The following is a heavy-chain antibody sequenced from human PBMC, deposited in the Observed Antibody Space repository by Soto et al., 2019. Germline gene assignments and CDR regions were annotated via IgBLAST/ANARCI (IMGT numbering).Heavy chain of an antibody. Sequence: GASVTVSCTASGYTFTSYGISWVRQAPGQGLEWMGWISAYNGNTNYAQKLQGRVTMTTDTSTSTAYMELRSLRSDDTAVYYCARDPTVTHAFDIWGQGTMVTVSS. CDR2: ISAYNGNT. V-gene: IGHV1-18*01. CDR1: GYTFTSYG. CDR3: ARDPTVTHAFDI. D-gene: IGHD4-17*01. J-gene: IGHJ3*02.